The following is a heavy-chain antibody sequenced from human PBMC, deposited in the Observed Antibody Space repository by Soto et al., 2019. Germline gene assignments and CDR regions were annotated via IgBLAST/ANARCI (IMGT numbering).Heavy chain of an antibody. CDR3: ARKDPSGYFSCFDP. J-gene: IGHJ5*02. V-gene: IGHV5-51*01. CDR2: IFPSDSDT. D-gene: IGHD3-22*01. Sequence: SLKISCRTSGYTFTSSWIAWVRQKPGKGLEWMGIIFPSDSDTRYSPSFQGQVTISADRSTSTVFLQWASLKASDTAVYFCARKDPSGYFSCFDPWRQGTLVTVSS. CDR1: GYTFTSSW.